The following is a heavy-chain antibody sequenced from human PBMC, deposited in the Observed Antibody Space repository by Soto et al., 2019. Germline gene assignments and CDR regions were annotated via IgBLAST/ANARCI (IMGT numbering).Heavy chain of an antibody. CDR2: IYYSGST. CDR1: GGSISSSSYY. V-gene: IGHV4-39*01. Sequence: SETLSLTCTVSGGSISSSSYYWGWIRQPPGKGLEWIGSIYYSGSTYYNPSLKSRVTISVDTSKNQFSLKLSSVTAADTAVYYCAGHGDDYGDYGDFDYWGQGTLVTVSS. D-gene: IGHD4-17*01. J-gene: IGHJ4*02. CDR3: AGHGDDYGDYGDFDY.